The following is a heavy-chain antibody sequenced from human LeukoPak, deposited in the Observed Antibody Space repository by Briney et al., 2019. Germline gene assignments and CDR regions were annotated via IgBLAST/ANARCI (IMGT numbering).Heavy chain of an antibody. J-gene: IGHJ6*03. CDR2: INTNTGNP. CDR3: ARGHDSSWPRYFYMDV. CDR1: GYTFTTYA. D-gene: IGHD6-13*01. Sequence: ASVKVSCKASGYTFTTYAMNWVRQAPGQGLEWMGWINTNTGNPRNAQGFTGRFVFSLDTSVSTAYLQISSLKAEDTAVYYCARGHDSSWPRYFYMDVWGKGTTVTVSS. V-gene: IGHV7-4-1*02.